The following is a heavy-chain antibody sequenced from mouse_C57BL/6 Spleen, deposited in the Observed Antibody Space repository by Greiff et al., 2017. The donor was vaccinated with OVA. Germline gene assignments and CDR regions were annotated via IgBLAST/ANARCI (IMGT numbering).Heavy chain of an antibody. CDR3: ARHGGDYPFAY. J-gene: IGHJ3*01. D-gene: IGHD2-4*01. CDR1: GYTFTSYW. V-gene: IGHV1-55*01. Sequence: QVQLQQPGAELVKPGASVKMSCKASGYTFTSYWITWVKQRPGQGLEWIGDIYPGSGSTNYYEKFKSKATLTVDKSSSTAYMQLSSLTSEDSAVYYCARHGGDYPFAYWGQGTLVTVSA. CDR2: IYPGSGST.